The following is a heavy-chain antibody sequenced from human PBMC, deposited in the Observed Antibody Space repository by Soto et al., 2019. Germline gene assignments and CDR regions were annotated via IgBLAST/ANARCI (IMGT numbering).Heavy chain of an antibody. CDR3: AKGGFYGSGSRRFDP. CDR1: GFIFSTSA. Sequence: EVQLLESGGGLVQPGGSLRLSCAASGFIFSTSAMSWVRQGPGKGLEWVSGISGSGDYSDYADSVKGRSSISRDNSKNTLYLHMDSLRDEDTAVYYCAKGGFYGSGSRRFDPWGQGTLVTVSA. J-gene: IGHJ5*02. D-gene: IGHD3-10*01. V-gene: IGHV3-23*01. CDR2: ISGSGDYS.